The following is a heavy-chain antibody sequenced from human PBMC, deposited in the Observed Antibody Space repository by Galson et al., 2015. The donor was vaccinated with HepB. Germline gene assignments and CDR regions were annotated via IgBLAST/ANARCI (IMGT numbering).Heavy chain of an antibody. J-gene: IGHJ2*01. Sequence: SLRLSCAASGFSVNTYYMTWVRQAPGKGLEWVSVIYTRNETQYRDSVKGRCIMSRDISKNSLHLQINSLRAEDTGVYYCARDRGYFDLWGRGTLVTVSS. CDR3: ARDRGYFDL. V-gene: IGHV3-66*01. CDR1: GFSVNTYY. CDR2: IYTRNET. D-gene: IGHD2-15*01.